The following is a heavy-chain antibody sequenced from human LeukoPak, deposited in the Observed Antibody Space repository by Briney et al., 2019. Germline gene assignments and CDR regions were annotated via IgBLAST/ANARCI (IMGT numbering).Heavy chain of an antibody. CDR2: IYYSGST. D-gene: IGHD4-23*01. V-gene: IGHV4-39*07. Sequence: SETLSLTCTVSGGSISSSNYYWGWIRQPPGKGLEWIGSIYYSGSTYYNPSLKSRATISLDTSKNQFSLKLSSVTAADTAVYYCARGYGGNSNSLDNWFDPWGQGTLVTVSS. J-gene: IGHJ5*02. CDR3: ARGYGGNSNSLDNWFDP. CDR1: GGSISSSNYY.